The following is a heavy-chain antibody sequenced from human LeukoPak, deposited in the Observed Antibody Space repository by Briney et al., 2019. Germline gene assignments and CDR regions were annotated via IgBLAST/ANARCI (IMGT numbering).Heavy chain of an antibody. D-gene: IGHD2-2*01. CDR3: AKDGPGRVVVSYYFDY. CDR1: GFTFSSYA. CDR2: ISGCGGST. J-gene: IGHJ4*02. Sequence: GPLRLSCAASGFTFSSYAMSWVRQAPGKGLEWVSAISGCGGSTYYADSVKGRFTISRDNSKNTLYLQMNSLRAEDTAVYYCAKDGPGRVVVSYYFDYWGQGTLVTVSS. V-gene: IGHV3-23*01.